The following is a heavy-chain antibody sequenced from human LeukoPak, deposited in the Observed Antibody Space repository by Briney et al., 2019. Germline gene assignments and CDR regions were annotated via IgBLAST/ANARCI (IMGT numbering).Heavy chain of an antibody. Sequence: GGSLRLSCVASDFTFSNYWMSWVRQAPGKGLEWVANIKQDGSEINYVDSVKGRFTISRDNAKNSLYLQMNGLRAEDTAVYYCTRDLPDYWGQGSLVSVSS. CDR1: DFTFSNYW. J-gene: IGHJ4*02. CDR2: IKQDGSEI. CDR3: TRDLPDY. V-gene: IGHV3-7*01.